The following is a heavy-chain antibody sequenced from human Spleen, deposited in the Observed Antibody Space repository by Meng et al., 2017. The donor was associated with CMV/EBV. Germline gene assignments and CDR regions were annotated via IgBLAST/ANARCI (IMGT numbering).Heavy chain of an antibody. CDR1: GFTFSNAW. CDR2: INSDGSST. Sequence: GGSLRLSCAASGFTFSNAWMSWVRQAPGKGLEWVGRINSDGSSTSYADSVKGRFTISRDNSKNTLYLQMNSLRAEDTAVYYCAKDRRMVRGVIISDYGMDVWGQGTTVTVSS. D-gene: IGHD3-10*01. V-gene: IGHV3-74*01. J-gene: IGHJ6*02. CDR3: AKDRRMVRGVIISDYGMDV.